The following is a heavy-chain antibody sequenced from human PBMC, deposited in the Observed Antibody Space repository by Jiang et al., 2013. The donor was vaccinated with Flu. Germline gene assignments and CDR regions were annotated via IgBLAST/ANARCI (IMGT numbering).Heavy chain of an antibody. CDR3: ARSGGITIFGVVITYFDY. Sequence: QLLESGGGLVQPGGSLRLSCAASGFTVSSNYMSWVRQAPGKGLEWVSVIYSGGSTYYADSVKGRFTISRDNSKNTLYLQMNSLRAEDTAVYYCARSGGITIFGVVITYFDYWGQGTLVTVSS. CDR2: IYSGGST. CDR1: GFTVSSNY. J-gene: IGHJ4*02. V-gene: IGHV3-66*01. D-gene: IGHD3-3*01.